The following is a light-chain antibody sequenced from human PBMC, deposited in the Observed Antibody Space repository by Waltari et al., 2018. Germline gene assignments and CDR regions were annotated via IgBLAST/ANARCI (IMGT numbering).Light chain of an antibody. CDR1: SSNIGAGYD. CDR3: QSYDSSLSGSV. Sequence: QSVLTQPPSVSGAPGQRVTISCTGSSSNIGAGYDVHWYKQLPGAAPKVGTYGNSLRPSGVPDRFSGSKSGTPASRAITGLQADDEADYYCQSYDSSLSGSVFGGGTKLTVL. CDR2: GNS. V-gene: IGLV1-40*01. J-gene: IGLJ2*01.